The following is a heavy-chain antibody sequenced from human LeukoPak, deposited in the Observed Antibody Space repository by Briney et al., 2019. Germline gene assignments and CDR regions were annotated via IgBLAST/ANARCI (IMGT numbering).Heavy chain of an antibody. V-gene: IGHV4-39*07. CDR1: GGSISSSSYY. CDR2: IHYSGST. D-gene: IGHD2-8*02. J-gene: IGHJ4*02. CDR3: ARGFWSRYYDH. Sequence: SETLSLTCTVSGGSISSSSYYWGWIRQPPGKGLEWIATIHYSGSTDYNPSLKSRVTMSMDTSNNQFSLSLTSVTAADTAVYYCARGFWSRYYDHWGQGTLVTVSS.